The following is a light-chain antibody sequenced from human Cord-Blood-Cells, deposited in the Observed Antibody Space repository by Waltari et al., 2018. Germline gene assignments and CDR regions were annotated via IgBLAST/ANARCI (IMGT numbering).Light chain of an antibody. J-gene: IGLJ3*02. CDR1: SSNIGAGYD. Sequence: QSVLTQPHSVSGAPGPRVTISCTGSSSNIGAGYDVHWYQPPPGTAPKPLIHGNSNRPSGVPDRFSGSKSGTSASLAITGLQAEDEADYYCQSYDSSLSGSVFGGGTKLTVL. V-gene: IGLV1-40*01. CDR3: QSYDSSLSGSV. CDR2: GNS.